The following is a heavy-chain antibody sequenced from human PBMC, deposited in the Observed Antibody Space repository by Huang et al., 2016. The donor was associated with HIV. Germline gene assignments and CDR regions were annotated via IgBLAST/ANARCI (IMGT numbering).Heavy chain of an antibody. CDR3: ARSAYGDLDY. D-gene: IGHD4-17*01. CDR2: MKPNTGNT. V-gene: IGHV1-8*02. CDR1: GYTFTNYD. J-gene: IGHJ4*02. Sequence: QVHLVQSGAEVKKPGASVKVSCTASGYTFTNYDINWVRQAPGRGLEGRGWMKPNTGNTGFAQSFQGRVTMTRKTSITTAYMELTSLTSEDTAVYYCARSAYGDLDYWGLGTLVIVSS.